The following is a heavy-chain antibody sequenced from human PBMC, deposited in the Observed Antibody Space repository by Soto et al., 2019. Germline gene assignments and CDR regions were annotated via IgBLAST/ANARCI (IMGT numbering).Heavy chain of an antibody. Sequence: PGGSLRLSCAASGFTFSSYAMSWVRQAPGKGLEWVSAISGSGGSTYYADSVKGRFTISRDNSKNTLYLQMNSLRAEDTAVYYCARQWYYYDSSGLDYWGQGTLVTVSS. CDR2: ISGSGGST. D-gene: IGHD3-22*01. CDR1: GFTFSSYA. V-gene: IGHV3-23*01. J-gene: IGHJ4*02. CDR3: ARQWYYYDSSGLDY.